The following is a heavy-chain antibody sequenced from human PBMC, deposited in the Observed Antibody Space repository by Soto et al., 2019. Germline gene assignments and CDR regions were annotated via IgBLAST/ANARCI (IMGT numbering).Heavy chain of an antibody. CDR3: ARGGLEYYFDY. CDR2: IYYSGST. CDR1: CASISSAGNY. Sequence: QVQLQESGPGLVKPSQTLSLTCTVSCASISSAGNYWNWIRQHPGKGLEWIGYIYYSGSTYYNPSLKSRVTISLDTSKNQFPLRLNSVTDADTAVYYCARGGLEYYFDYWVQGTLVTVSS. D-gene: IGHD6-6*01. J-gene: IGHJ4*02. V-gene: IGHV4-31*03.